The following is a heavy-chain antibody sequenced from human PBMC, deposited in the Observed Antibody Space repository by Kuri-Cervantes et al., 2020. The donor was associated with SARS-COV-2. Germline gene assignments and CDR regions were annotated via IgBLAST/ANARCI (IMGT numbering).Heavy chain of an antibody. CDR2: IYTSGST. CDR1: GGSISSYY. V-gene: IGHV4-4*07. D-gene: IGHD3-3*01. J-gene: IGHJ6*03. Sequence: GSLRLSCTVSGGSISSYYWSWIRQPAGKGLEWIGRIYTSGSTNYNPSLKSRVTMSVDTSKNQFSLKLSSVTAADTAVYYCARDLLLPRTIFGVVHTEVYYYYYMDVWGKGTTVTVSS. CDR3: ARDLLLPRTIFGVVHTEVYYYYYMDV.